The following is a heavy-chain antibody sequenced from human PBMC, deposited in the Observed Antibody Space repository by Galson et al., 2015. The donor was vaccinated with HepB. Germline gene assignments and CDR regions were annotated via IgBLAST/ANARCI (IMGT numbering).Heavy chain of an antibody. CDR2: ISYDGSNK. CDR1: GFTFSSYG. CDR3: AKDSSPRGTYFDY. D-gene: IGHD3-16*01. V-gene: IGHV3-30*18. J-gene: IGHJ4*02. Sequence: SLRLSCAASGFTFSSYGMHWVRQAPGKGLEWVAVISYDGSNKYYADSVKGRFTISRDNSKNTLYLQMNSLRAEDTAVYYCAKDSSPRGTYFDYWGQGTLVTVSS.